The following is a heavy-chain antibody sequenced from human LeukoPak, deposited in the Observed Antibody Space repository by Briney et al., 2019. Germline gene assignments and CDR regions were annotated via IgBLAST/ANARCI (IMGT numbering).Heavy chain of an antibody. J-gene: IGHJ4*02. CDR1: GFTFSSYW. Sequence: GGSLRLSCAASGFTFSSYWMHWIRQAPGKGLVWVSRIHSNGIGTSYADSVRGRFTISRDNAKNTLYLQMNSLRAEDTAVYYCARPTVTFFDYWGQGTLVTVSS. V-gene: IGHV3-74*01. CDR3: ARPTVTFFDY. CDR2: IHSNGIGT. D-gene: IGHD4-11*01.